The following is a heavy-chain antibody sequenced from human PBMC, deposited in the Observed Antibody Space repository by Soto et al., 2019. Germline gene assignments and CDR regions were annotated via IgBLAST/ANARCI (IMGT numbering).Heavy chain of an antibody. D-gene: IGHD3-22*01. CDR1: GGTFSSYT. CDR3: ARDGTRYDSRSYDYLY. Sequence: QVQLVQSGAEVKKPGSSVKVSCKASGGTFSSYTITWVRQAPGQGLELMGGITPMFGTPNYAQKFRGRVTITADESTSTAYMELSSLRSEDTAMYFCARDGTRYDSRSYDYLYWCQGTLVTVSS. J-gene: IGHJ4*02. CDR2: ITPMFGTP. V-gene: IGHV1-69*01.